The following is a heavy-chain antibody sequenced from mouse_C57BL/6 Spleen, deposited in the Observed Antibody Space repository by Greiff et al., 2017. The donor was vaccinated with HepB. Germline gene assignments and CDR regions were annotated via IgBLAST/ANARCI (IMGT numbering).Heavy chain of an antibody. CDR1: GYSFTGYY. CDR3: ARRHFDY. V-gene: IGHV1-42*01. CDR2: INPSTGGT. J-gene: IGHJ2*01. Sequence: VQLQQSGPELVKPGASVKISCKASGYSFTGYYMNWVKQSPEKSLEWIGEINPSTGGTTYNQKFKAKATLTVDKSSSTAYMQLKSLTSEDSAVYYCARRHFDYWGQGTTLTVSS.